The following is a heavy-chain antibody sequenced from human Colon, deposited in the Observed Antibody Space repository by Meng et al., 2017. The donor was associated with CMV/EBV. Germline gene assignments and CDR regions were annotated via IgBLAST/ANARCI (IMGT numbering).Heavy chain of an antibody. CDR2: IKSKTDGGTT. CDR1: GFTFSSYS. Sequence: GESLKISCAASGFTFSSYSMNWVRQAPGKGLEWVGRIKSKTDGGTTDYAAPVKGRFTISRDDSKNTLYLQMNSLKTEDTAVYYCTTPDIVVVPAASFDYWGQGTLVTVSS. V-gene: IGHV3-15*01. D-gene: IGHD2-2*01. CDR3: TTPDIVVVPAASFDY. J-gene: IGHJ4*02.